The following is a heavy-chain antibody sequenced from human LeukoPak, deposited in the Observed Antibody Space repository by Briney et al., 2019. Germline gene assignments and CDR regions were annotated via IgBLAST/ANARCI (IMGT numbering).Heavy chain of an antibody. CDR2: IIPIFGTA. Sequence: AASVKVSCKASGGTFSSYAISWVRQAPGQGPEWMGRIIPIFGTANYAQKFQGRVTITADKSTSTAYMELSSLRSEDTAVYYCAKDYGDYEGFFDYWGQGTLVTVSS. CDR3: AKDYGDYEGFFDY. D-gene: IGHD4-17*01. V-gene: IGHV1-69*06. CDR1: GGTFSSYA. J-gene: IGHJ4*02.